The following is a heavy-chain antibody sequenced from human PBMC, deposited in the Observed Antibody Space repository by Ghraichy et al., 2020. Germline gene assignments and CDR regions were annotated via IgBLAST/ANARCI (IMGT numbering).Heavy chain of an antibody. D-gene: IGHD3-3*01. CDR2: MTNGGSTI. Sequence: GGSLRLSCAASGFAFSGYHMTWIRQAPGKGLEWLSYMTNGGSTIDYADSVKGRFTISRDNAKNSLYLKMNSLRAEDTAVYYCARDRWSGSTPLYFDLWGRGTLVTVSS. J-gene: IGHJ2*01. V-gene: IGHV3-11*01. CDR1: GFAFSGYH. CDR3: ARDRWSGSTPLYFDL.